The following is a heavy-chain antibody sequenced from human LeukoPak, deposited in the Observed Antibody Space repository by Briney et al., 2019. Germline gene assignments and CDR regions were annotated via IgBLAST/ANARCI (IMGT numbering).Heavy chain of an antibody. CDR3: ASARWQPLVRD. CDR1: GGSISGYY. D-gene: IGHD6-13*01. V-gene: IGHV4-59*08. Sequence: PSETLSLTCTLSGGSISGYYWNWIRQPPGKGLEWIGYIYYSGSANYNPSLKRRVTMSVDTSKNQFSLKLSSVTAADTAVYYCASARWQPLVRDWGQGTLVTVSS. J-gene: IGHJ4*02. CDR2: IYYSGSA.